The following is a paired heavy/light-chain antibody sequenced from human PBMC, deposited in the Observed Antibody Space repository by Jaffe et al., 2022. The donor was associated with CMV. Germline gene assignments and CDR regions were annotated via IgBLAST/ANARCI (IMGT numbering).Heavy chain of an antibody. D-gene: IGHD1-26*01. V-gene: IGHV4-59*01. CDR1: GGSISSYY. CDR3: ARGGATSFDKGWVFHFDY. J-gene: IGHJ4*02. Sequence: QVQLQESGPGLVKPSETLSLTCTVSGGSISSYYWSWIRQPPGKGLEWIGYIYYSGSTNYNPSLKSRVTISVDTSKNQFSLKLSSVTAADTAVYYCARGGATSFDKGWVFHFDYWGQGTLVTVSS. CDR2: IYYSGST.
Light chain of an antibody. CDR1: QSVLYSSNNKNY. CDR3: QQYYSTPVT. Sequence: DIVMTQSPDSLAVSLGERATINCKSSQSVLYSSNNKNYLAWYQQKPGQPPKLLIYWASTRESGVPDRFSGSGSGTDFTLTISSLQAEDVAVYYCQQYYSTPVTFGQGTKLEIK. J-gene: IGKJ2*01. CDR2: WAS. V-gene: IGKV4-1*01.